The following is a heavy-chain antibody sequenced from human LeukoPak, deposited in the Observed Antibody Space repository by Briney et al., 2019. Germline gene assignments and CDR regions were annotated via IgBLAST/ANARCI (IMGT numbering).Heavy chain of an antibody. CDR3: ARVEPTYYFDY. CDR2: IWYDGSNK. Sequence: PGGSLRLSCAASGFTFSSYAMSWVRQAPGKGLEWVAVIWYDGSNKYYADSVKGRFTISRDNSKNTLYLQMNSLRAEDAAVYYCARVEPTYYFDYWGQGTLVTVSS. J-gene: IGHJ4*02. V-gene: IGHV3-33*08. D-gene: IGHD1-26*01. CDR1: GFTFSSYA.